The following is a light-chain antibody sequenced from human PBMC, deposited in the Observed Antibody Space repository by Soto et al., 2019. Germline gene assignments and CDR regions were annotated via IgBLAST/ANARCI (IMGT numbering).Light chain of an antibody. J-gene: IGKJ4*01. CDR1: QSVRSN. CDR2: DAS. CDR3: QQYGSSQLT. Sequence: EMVMTQSPATLSVSPGERATLSCRASQSVRSNLAWYQQKPGQAPRLLIYDASNRATGIPARFSGSGSGTEFTLIISRLEAEDFAVYFCQQYGSSQLTFGGGTKVDIK. V-gene: IGKV3D-15*01.